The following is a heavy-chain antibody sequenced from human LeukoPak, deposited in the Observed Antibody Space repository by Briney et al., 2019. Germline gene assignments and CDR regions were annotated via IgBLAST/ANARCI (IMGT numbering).Heavy chain of an antibody. CDR2: SYYSGST. J-gene: IGHJ3*02. CDR3: ARQSISSRRAFDI. D-gene: IGHD6-6*01. CDR1: GFSISNYY. V-gene: IGHV4-59*08. Sequence: SETLSLTCSVSGFSISNYYWSWLRQPPGKGLEYIGYSYYSGSTDYNPSLKSRVTISVDTSKNQFSLMLTSVTAADSAVYYCARQSISSRRAFDIWGQGTMVTVSP.